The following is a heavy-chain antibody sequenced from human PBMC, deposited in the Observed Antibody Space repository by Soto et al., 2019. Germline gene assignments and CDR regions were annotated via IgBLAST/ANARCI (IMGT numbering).Heavy chain of an antibody. CDR1: GFTFSDHY. CDR3: VRVRGGGTYHFDY. V-gene: IGHV3-72*01. J-gene: IGHJ4*02. Sequence: EVQLVESGGGLVQPGRSLRLSCAASGFTFSDHYMDWVRQAPGKGLEWVGRTRNKANSYTTEYAASVKGRFTISRDDSKNSLYLQMNSRKTDDTAVYYCVRVRGGGTYHFDYWGQGALVTVSS. CDR2: TRNKANSYTT. D-gene: IGHD3-10*01.